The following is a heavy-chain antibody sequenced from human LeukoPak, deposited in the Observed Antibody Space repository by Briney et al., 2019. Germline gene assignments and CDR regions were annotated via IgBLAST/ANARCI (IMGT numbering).Heavy chain of an antibody. Sequence: GGSLRLSCAASGFTFSNYSMNWVREAPGKGLEWVSSISSSSSYIYYADSVKGRFTISRDNAKNSLYLQMNSLRAEDTAVYYCARSIAARRGDAFDIWGQGTMVTVSS. V-gene: IGHV3-21*01. J-gene: IGHJ3*02. CDR3: ARSIAARRGDAFDI. CDR1: GFTFSNYS. D-gene: IGHD6-6*01. CDR2: ISSSSSYI.